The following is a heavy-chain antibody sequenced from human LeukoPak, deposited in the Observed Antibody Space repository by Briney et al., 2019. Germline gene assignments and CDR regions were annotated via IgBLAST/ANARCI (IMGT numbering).Heavy chain of an antibody. V-gene: IGHV4-4*07. D-gene: IGHD2-15*01. CDR1: GGSISSYY. CDR3: ARDRVDCSGGSCYLGWFDP. CDR2: IHTSGSA. Sequence: SETLSLTCTVSGGSISSYYCSWIRQPAGKGLEWIGRIHTSGSANYNPSLKSRVTMSVDTSKNQFSLKLSSVTAADTAVYYCARDRVDCSGGSCYLGWFDPWGQGTLVTVSS. J-gene: IGHJ5*02.